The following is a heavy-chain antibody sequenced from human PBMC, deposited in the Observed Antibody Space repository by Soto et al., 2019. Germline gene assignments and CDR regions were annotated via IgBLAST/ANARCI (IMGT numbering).Heavy chain of an antibody. V-gene: IGHV4-34*01. CDR2: INHSGST. D-gene: IGHD5-18*01. CDR1: GGSFSGYY. CDR3: ARDGYSYGFPFDY. J-gene: IGHJ4*02. Sequence: SEALSLTCAVYGGSFSGYYWRWIRQPPGKGLEWIGEINHSGSTNYNPSLKSRVTISVDTSKNQFSLKLSSVTAADTAVYYCARDGYSYGFPFDYWGQGTLVTVSS.